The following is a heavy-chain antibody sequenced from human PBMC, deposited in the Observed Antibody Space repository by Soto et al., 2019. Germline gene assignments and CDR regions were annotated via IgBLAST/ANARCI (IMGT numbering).Heavy chain of an antibody. J-gene: IGHJ4*02. CDR1: GGSISSSNW. V-gene: IGHV4-4*02. CDR3: ARTPWDGYCGYYFDY. Sequence: QVQLQESGPGLVKPSGTLSLTCAVSGGSISSSNWWSWVRQPPGKGLEWLGAIYHSGSTNYNPSLWSRVTISGDKYQNQFSLKLGSVTAADTAVYSCARTPWDGYCGYYFDYWGQGPLVTVSS. D-gene: IGHD1-26*01. CDR2: IYHSGST.